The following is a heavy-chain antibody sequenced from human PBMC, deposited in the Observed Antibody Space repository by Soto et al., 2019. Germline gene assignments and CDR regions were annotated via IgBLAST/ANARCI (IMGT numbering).Heavy chain of an antibody. Sequence: QVQLVQSGAEVKKPGSSVKVSCKASGGTFSIYAVSWVRQAPGQGLEWMGGIIPIIGTRNYALRFQGRNPITGDECTSTAYMELSRLKPEYRAVYYCARALGSGYDAGDYWGQGALVIVSS. V-gene: IGHV1-69*12. CDR2: IIPIIGTR. CDR1: GGTFSIYA. J-gene: IGHJ4*02. CDR3: ARALGSGYDAGDY. D-gene: IGHD5-12*01.